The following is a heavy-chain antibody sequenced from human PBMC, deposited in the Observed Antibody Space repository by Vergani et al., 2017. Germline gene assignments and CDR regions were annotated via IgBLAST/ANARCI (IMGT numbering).Heavy chain of an antibody. CDR1: GFTFSSYG. V-gene: IGHV3-30*02. D-gene: IGHD3-22*01. CDR2: IRSDGSNK. Sequence: QVQLVESGGGVVQPGGSLRLSCAASGFTFSSYGMHWGRQAPGKGLEWVAFIRSDGSNKYYADSVKGRFTISRDNSKNTLYLQMNSLRAEDTAVFYCAKGLYFDSSGPGYFQHWGQGTLVTVSS. J-gene: IGHJ1*01. CDR3: AKGLYFDSSGPGYFQH.